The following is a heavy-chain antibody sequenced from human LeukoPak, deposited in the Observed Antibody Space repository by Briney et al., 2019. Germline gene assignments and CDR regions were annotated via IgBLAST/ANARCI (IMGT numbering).Heavy chain of an antibody. J-gene: IGHJ3*02. CDR1: GITLSNYG. Sequence: GGSLRLSCAVSGITLSNYGMSWVRQAPGKGLEWVAGISGSGGRTNYADSVKGRFTISRDNAKNSLYLQMNSLRAEDTAVYYCARRCYCGGDCLDAFDIWGQGTMVTVSS. CDR3: ARRCYCGGDCLDAFDI. CDR2: ISGSGGRT. V-gene: IGHV3-23*01. D-gene: IGHD2-21*02.